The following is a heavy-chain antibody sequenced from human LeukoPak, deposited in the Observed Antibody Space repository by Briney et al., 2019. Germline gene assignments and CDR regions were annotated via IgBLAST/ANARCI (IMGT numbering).Heavy chain of an antibody. Sequence: SETLSLTCTVFGGSISSYYWGWIRQPPGKGLEWIGSIYYSGSTYYNPSLKSRVTISVDTSKNQFSLKLSSVTAADTAVYYCARVSGDWWLLDYWGQGTLVTVSS. V-gene: IGHV4-39*01. J-gene: IGHJ4*02. CDR2: IYYSGST. CDR3: ARVSGDWWLLDY. CDR1: GGSISSYY. D-gene: IGHD2-15*01.